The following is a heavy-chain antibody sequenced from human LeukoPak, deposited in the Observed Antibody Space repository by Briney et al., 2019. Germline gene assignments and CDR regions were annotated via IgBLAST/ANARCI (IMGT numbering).Heavy chain of an antibody. Sequence: ASVTVSCKASGYTFTSYGISWVRQAPGQGLEWMGWISAYNGNTNFAQKLQGRVTMTTDTSTSTAYMELRSLRSDDTAVYYGARDSEHIGYYYGMDVWGQGTTVTVSS. D-gene: IGHD1-26*01. CDR1: GYTFTSYG. CDR3: ARDSEHIGYYYGMDV. V-gene: IGHV1-18*01. J-gene: IGHJ6*02. CDR2: ISAYNGNT.